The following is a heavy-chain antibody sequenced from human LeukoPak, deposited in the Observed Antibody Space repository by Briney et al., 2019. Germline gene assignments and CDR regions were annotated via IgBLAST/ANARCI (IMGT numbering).Heavy chain of an antibody. Sequence: SETLSLTCTVSGGSISSYYWSWIRQPPGKGLEWIAYGQDSGRTNYNPSLKSRVTISVDTSKNQFSLKLNSVTAADTAVYYCARSISGTRSKFDYWGQGTLVTVSS. J-gene: IGHJ4*02. CDR1: GGSISSYY. D-gene: IGHD1/OR15-1a*01. CDR3: ARSISGTRSKFDY. V-gene: IGHV4-59*08. CDR2: GQDSGRT.